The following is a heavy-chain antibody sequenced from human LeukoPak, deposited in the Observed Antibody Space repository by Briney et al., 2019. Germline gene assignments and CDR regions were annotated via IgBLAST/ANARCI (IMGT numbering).Heavy chain of an antibody. CDR3: TREGTYGYYYFDDY. J-gene: IGHJ4*02. CDR1: GFTFSTYW. D-gene: IGHD3-22*01. V-gene: IGHV3-74*01. Sequence: GGSLRLSCAASGFTFSTYWMHWVRQAPGKGLVWVSRINSDGSSTSYADSVEGRFTISRDNARNTLYLQMNSLRAEDTAVYYCTREGTYGYYYFDDYWGQGTLVTVSS. CDR2: INSDGSST.